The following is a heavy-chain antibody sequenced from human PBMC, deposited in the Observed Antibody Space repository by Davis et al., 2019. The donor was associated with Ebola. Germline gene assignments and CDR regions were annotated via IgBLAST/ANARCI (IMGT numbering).Heavy chain of an antibody. CDR3: ARDLESRGFGELLWATDGMDV. CDR2: INPHNGNT. CDR1: GYTFTSYG. V-gene: IGHV1-18*04. Sequence: ASVKVSCKASGYTFTSYGITWVRQAPGQGLEWMGWINPHNGNTNYAQNVQGRVTITRDTSASTAYMELSSLRSEDTAVYYCARDLESRGFGELLWATDGMDVWGKGTTVTVSS. D-gene: IGHD3-10*01. J-gene: IGHJ6*04.